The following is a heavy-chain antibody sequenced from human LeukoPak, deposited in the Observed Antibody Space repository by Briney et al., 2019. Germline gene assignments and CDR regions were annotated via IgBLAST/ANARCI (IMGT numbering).Heavy chain of an antibody. CDR1: GFTFSTYG. V-gene: IGHV3-30*03. CDR2: ISYDGTNK. D-gene: IGHD4-23*01. J-gene: IGHJ4*02. Sequence: GGSLRLSCAASGFTFSTYGMHWVRQAPGKGLEWVAVISYDGTNKYYADSVKGRFTISRDNSKNTMYLQMNSLRAEDTAVYYCARGLGWPYYFDYWGQGTLVTVSS. CDR3: ARGLGWPYYFDY.